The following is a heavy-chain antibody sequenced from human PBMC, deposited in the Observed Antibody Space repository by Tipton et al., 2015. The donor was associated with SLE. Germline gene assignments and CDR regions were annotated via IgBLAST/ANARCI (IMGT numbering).Heavy chain of an antibody. D-gene: IGHD2-15*01. J-gene: IGHJ4*02. Sequence: SLRLSCVASESTFNGSALHWVRQASGKGLEWVGRIRSRNSNYETTFAASVNGRFTISRDDSKNTAYLQMTSLKIEDSAVYYCTARTSSGPRLFDYWGQGTLVTVS. CDR1: ESTFNGSA. CDR3: TARTSSGPRLFDY. CDR2: IRSRNSNYET. V-gene: IGHV3-73*01.